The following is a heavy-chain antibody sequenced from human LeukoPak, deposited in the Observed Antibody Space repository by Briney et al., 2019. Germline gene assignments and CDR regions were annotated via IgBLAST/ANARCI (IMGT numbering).Heavy chain of an antibody. Sequence: GGSLRLSCTVSGFTFGGHWMNWVRQAPGKGQEWVANIKYDGSERNYADSVEGRFTISRDNSKNSVFLQMNSLRVEDTAVYYCATRNNLEYWGRGTLVTVSS. V-gene: IGHV3-7*01. CDR3: ATRNNLEY. D-gene: IGHD1/OR15-1a*01. CDR1: GFTFGGHW. J-gene: IGHJ4*02. CDR2: IKYDGSER.